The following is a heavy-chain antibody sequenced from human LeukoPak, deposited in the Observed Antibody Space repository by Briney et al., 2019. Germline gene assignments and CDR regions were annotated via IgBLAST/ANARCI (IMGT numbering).Heavy chain of an antibody. CDR2: TYYRSKWYD. CDR3: ERDLGTSGWYTFDF. CDR1: GHSVSGKNAA. D-gene: IGHD6-19*01. Sequence: SQTLTLPCAISGHSVSGKNAAWNWITQSPSRGLHWLGRTYYRSKWYDDYEDSVKGRITISQDTSKNQFYIHVYSVAHEDTAVYYCERDLGTSGWYTFDFWGQGTLVTVSS. V-gene: IGHV6-1*01. J-gene: IGHJ4*02.